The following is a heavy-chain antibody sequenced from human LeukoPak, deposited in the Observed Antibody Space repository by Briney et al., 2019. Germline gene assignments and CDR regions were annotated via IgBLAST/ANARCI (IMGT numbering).Heavy chain of an antibody. Sequence: SVKVSCKASGGTFSSYAISWVRQAAGQGLEWMGGIIPIFGTANHAQKFQGRVTITADESTSTAYMELSSLRSEDTAVYYCARTDEDIMITFGGVVEYYFDYWGQGTLVTVSS. CDR1: GGTFSSYA. J-gene: IGHJ4*02. CDR2: IIPIFGTA. CDR3: ARTDEDIMITFGGVVEYYFDY. V-gene: IGHV1-69*13. D-gene: IGHD3-16*01.